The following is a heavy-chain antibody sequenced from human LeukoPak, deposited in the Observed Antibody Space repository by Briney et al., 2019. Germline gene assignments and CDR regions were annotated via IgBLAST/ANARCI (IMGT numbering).Heavy chain of an antibody. D-gene: IGHD3-10*01. CDR1: GGSISSSSYY. CDR3: AKHCMGSYDNRGLDY. V-gene: IGHV4-39*01. Sequence: KPSETLSLTCTVSGGSISSSSYYWGWIRQPPGKGLEWIASIYYSGYTYYNPSVESRVTISVDTSKNQFSLKLSSVTAADTAVYFCAKHCMGSYDNRGLDYWGQGTLVTVSS. J-gene: IGHJ4*02. CDR2: IYYSGYT.